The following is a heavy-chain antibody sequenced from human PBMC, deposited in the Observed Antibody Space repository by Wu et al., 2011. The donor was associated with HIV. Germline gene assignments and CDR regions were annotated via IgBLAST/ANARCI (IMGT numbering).Heavy chain of an antibody. CDR3: ATDPTIAVAGTKSF. V-gene: IGHV1-2*02. D-gene: IGHD6-19*01. Sequence: QVQLVQSGAEVKKPGASVKVSCKASGYTFTGYYMYWVRQAPGQGLEWMGWINPNNGGTNYAQKFQGRVTMTRDTSISTAYMELSRLRSDDTAVYYCATDPTIAVAGTKSFWGREPWSPSP. CDR1: GYTFTGYY. J-gene: IGHJ4*02. CDR2: INPNNGGT.